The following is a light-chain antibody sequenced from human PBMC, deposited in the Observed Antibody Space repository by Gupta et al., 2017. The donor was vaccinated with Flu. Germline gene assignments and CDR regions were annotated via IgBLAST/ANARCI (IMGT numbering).Light chain of an antibody. CDR3: QQLDGYPFT. J-gene: IGKJ3*01. CDR2: AAS. V-gene: IGKV1-9*01. CDR1: QGISNY. Sequence: DIQLTQSPSSPSASVGDRVTITCRASQGISNYLAWYQEKPGKVPKLLIYAASTLQSGVPSRFSGSGSGAEFTLTISSLQPEDFATYSCQQLDGYPFTFGPGTKVDMK.